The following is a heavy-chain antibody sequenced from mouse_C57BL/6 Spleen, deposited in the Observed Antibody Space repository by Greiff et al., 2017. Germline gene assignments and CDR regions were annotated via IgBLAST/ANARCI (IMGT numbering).Heavy chain of an antibody. Sequence: DVMLVESGGGLVQPGGSLKLSCAASGFTFSDYYMYWVRQTPEKRLEWVAYISNGGGSTYYPDTVKGRFTISRDNAKNTLYLQMSRLKSEDTAMYYCARGDYDEGFAYWGQGTLVTVSA. D-gene: IGHD2-4*01. J-gene: IGHJ3*01. CDR1: GFTFSDYY. CDR2: ISNGGGST. V-gene: IGHV5-12*01. CDR3: ARGDYDEGFAY.